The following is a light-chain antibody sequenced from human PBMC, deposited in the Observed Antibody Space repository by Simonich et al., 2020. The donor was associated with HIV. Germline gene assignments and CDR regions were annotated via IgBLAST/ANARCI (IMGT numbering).Light chain of an antibody. V-gene: IGKV3-15*01. CDR1: QSVSSN. CDR2: DAS. Sequence: IVMTQSPATLSVSPGERATLSCRASQSVSSNLAWYQQKPGQAPRLLIFDASTRATGVPAKFSGSGSGTEFTLTISSIQSEDFAVYYCQQYNNSPLTFGRGTKVEIK. J-gene: IGKJ4*01. CDR3: QQYNNSPLT.